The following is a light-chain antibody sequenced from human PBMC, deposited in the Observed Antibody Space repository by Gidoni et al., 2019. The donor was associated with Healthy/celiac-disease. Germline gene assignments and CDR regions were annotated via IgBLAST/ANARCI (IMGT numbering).Light chain of an antibody. CDR3: QQRSNWPPLT. J-gene: IGKJ4*01. V-gene: IGKV3-11*01. Sequence: EFVLTQSPAPLSLSPGERATLSCRASQSVSSYLAWYQQKPGQAPRLLIYDASNRATGIPARFSGSGSGTDFTLTISSLEPEDFAVYYCQQRSNWPPLTFGGXTKVEIK. CDR2: DAS. CDR1: QSVSSY.